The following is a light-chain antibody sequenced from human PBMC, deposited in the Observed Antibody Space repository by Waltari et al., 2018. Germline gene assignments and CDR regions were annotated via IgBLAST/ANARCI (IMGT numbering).Light chain of an antibody. CDR1: GSDVDGFNF. Sequence: QSALTQPASMSGSPGQSITISCTGTGSDVDGFNFVSWYQQYPGKAPKLIIYDVANRPSGVSHRFSGSRSGNTASLTISGLQAEDEADYYCSSYTSVNTRFGGGTKLTVL. V-gene: IGLV2-14*03. CDR2: DVA. J-gene: IGLJ2*01. CDR3: SSYTSVNTR.